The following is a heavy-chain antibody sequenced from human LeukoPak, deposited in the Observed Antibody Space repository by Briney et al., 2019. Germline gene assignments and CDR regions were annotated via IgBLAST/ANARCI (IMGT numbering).Heavy chain of an antibody. CDR1: GGSISTSSYY. V-gene: IGHV4-39*01. D-gene: IGHD3-10*01. J-gene: IGHJ6*03. Sequence: PSETLSLTCTVSGGSISTSSYYWGWVRQPPGKGLEWIGSIYYSGSTYYNPSLNSRVTISVDTSKNQFSLKLSSVTAADTAVYYCARHRANRRITMVRGVIHYMDVWGKGTTVTISS. CDR3: ARHRANRRITMVRGVIHYMDV. CDR2: IYYSGST.